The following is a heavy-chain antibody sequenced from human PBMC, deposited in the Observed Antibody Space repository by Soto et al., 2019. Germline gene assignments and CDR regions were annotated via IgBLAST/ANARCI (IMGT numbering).Heavy chain of an antibody. CDR2: LNHSGST. CDR3: ARDKITGLFDY. V-gene: IGHV4-34*01. CDR1: GGSFSVYY. J-gene: IGHJ4*02. D-gene: IGHD2-8*02. Sequence: QVQLQKWGAGLLKPSETLSLTCAVYGGSFSVYYWTWIRQPPGPGLEWIGELNHSGSTNYNPSLKSRVTISVDTSKNQFSLKLTSVTAADTAVYYCARDKITGLFDYWGQGTLVTVSS.